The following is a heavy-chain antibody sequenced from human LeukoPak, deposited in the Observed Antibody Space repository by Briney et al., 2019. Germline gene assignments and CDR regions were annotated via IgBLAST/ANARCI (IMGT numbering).Heavy chain of an antibody. Sequence: SETLSLTCTVSGGSISSYSWSWIRQSPGKGLEWIASFVTTTRTYNPSFKSRVAMSLDTSKNQFSLSLKSLTTADSAIYYGARDTSVASGMQHWGRGTLVTVSS. CDR3: ARDTSVASGMQH. D-gene: IGHD6-19*01. J-gene: IGHJ1*01. CDR1: GGSISSYS. CDR2: FVTTTR. V-gene: IGHV4-59*01.